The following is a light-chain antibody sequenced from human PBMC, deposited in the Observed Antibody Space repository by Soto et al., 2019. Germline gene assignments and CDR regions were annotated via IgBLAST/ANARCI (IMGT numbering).Light chain of an antibody. Sequence: QSALTQPASVSGAPGQSITISCTGTSSDIGAYNYVSWYQQYPGQAPKLLIYEVSRRPSGVSHRFSGSKSVNTASLTISGLQAEDEAHYYCNSYTTITTSVFGTGPKLTVL. V-gene: IGLV2-14*01. CDR1: SSDIGAYNY. CDR2: EVS. CDR3: NSYTTITTSV. J-gene: IGLJ1*01.